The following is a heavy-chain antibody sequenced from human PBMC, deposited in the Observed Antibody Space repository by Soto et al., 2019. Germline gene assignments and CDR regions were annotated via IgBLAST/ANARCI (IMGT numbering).Heavy chain of an antibody. CDR1: GYTFTSHG. CDR2: INAGNGNT. D-gene: IGHD3-10*01. Sequence: ASVKVSCKASGYTFTSHGITWVRQAPGQGLEWMGWINAGNGNTKYSQKFQGRVTITRDTSASTAYMELSSLRSEDTAVYYCARDFLISTYYYGSGSYSPYYGMDVWGQGTTVTVSS. CDR3: ARDFLISTYYYGSGSYSPYYGMDV. J-gene: IGHJ6*02. V-gene: IGHV1-3*01.